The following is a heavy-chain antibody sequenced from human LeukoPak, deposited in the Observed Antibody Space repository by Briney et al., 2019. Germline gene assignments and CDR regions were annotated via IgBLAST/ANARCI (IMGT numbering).Heavy chain of an antibody. D-gene: IGHD4-17*01. Sequence: GGSRRLSCVGSGFTFNNYWMSWVRQAPGRGXXXXXXXKQDGSEGYYVDSVKGRFTISRDNAKTSLYLEMNSLRAEDTAVYYCARGKTTVTPGYFDYGGQGTLVTVSP. V-gene: IGHV3-7*03. CDR1: GFTFNNYW. CDR3: ARGKTTVTPGYFDY. CDR2: XKQDGSEG. J-gene: IGHJ4*02.